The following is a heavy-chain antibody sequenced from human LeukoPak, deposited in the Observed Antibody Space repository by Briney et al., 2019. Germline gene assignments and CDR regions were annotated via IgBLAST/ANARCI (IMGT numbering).Heavy chain of an antibody. V-gene: IGHV3-33*06. Sequence: GGSLRLSCAASGFTFTSYGMHWVRQAPGKGLDWVAVISYDGSNKYYADSVKGRFTISRDSSKNTLFLQMNSLRAEDTAVYYCAKGNLDAYHYYYMDVWGKGTTVTVSS. CDR3: AKGNLDAYHYYYMDV. CDR1: GFTFTSYG. J-gene: IGHJ6*03. D-gene: IGHD1-14*01. CDR2: ISYDGSNK.